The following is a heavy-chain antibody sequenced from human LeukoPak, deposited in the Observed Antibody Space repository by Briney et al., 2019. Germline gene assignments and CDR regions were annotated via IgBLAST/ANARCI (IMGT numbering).Heavy chain of an antibody. CDR3: AKSGGYCSGGNAAYCYPNWFDP. CDR1: GFTFSTYA. D-gene: IGHD2-15*01. V-gene: IGHV3-23*01. CDR2: TFPSGDTS. J-gene: IGHJ5*02. Sequence: GGSLRLSCAASGFTFSTYAMNWVRQAPGRGLEWVSTTFPSGDTSKYADSVKGRFTISRDNSKGTLYLQMNSLRAEDTAVYYCAKSGGYCSGGNAAYCYPNWFDPWGQGALVTVSS.